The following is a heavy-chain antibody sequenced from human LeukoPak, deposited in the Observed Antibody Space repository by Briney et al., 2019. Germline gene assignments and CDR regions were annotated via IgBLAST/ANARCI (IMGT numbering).Heavy chain of an antibody. V-gene: IGHV3-7*03. CDR2: IKEDGTET. CDR1: GFMFSSNW. J-gene: IGHJ4*02. Sequence: GGSLRLSCAASGFMFSSNWMSWVRLARGKGLEWVANIKEDGTETYYVDSVKGRFTISRDNAKNSLYLQMNSLRVEDTAVYYCAEEGRSLQTYWGQGTLVTVSS. CDR3: AEEGRSLQTY. D-gene: IGHD5-24*01.